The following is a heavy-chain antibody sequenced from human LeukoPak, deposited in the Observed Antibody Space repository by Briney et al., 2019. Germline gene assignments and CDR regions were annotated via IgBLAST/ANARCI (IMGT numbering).Heavy chain of an antibody. D-gene: IGHD3-22*01. CDR1: GFAFSSYS. V-gene: IGHV3-48*01. J-gene: IGHJ4*02. Sequence: HSGGSLRLSCAASGFAFSSYSMNWVRQAPGKGLEWVSYITSSSSAIYYADSVKGRFTISRDNAANSLYLQMNSLRAEDTAVYYCARKSGSSGYPFDYWGQGTVVTVSS. CDR2: ITSSSSAI. CDR3: ARKSGSSGYPFDY.